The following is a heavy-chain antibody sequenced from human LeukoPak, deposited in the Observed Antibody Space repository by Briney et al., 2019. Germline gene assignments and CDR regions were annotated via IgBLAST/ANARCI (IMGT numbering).Heavy chain of an antibody. CDR3: ARVLHKRNYDSTTYYGY. Sequence: GGSLRLSCAASGFTFSSYGMYWVRQAPGKGLEWVAFIRYDGSNKYYADSVKGRFTISRDNSKNTLDLQMNSLRAEDTAVYYCARVLHKRNYDSTTYYGYWGQGTLVTVSS. CDR2: IRYDGSNK. J-gene: IGHJ4*02. V-gene: IGHV3-30*02. D-gene: IGHD3-22*01. CDR1: GFTFSSYG.